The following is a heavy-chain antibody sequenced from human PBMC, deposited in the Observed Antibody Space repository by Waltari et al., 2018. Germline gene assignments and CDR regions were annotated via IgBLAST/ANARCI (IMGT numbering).Heavy chain of an antibody. Sequence: QVQLQQWGAGLLKPSETLSLTCAVYGGSLSGYYWSWIRQPPGKGLEWIGEINHSGSTNYNPSLKSRVTISVDTSKNQFSLKLSSVTAADTAVYYCARGINGWGMDVWGQGTTVTVSS. CDR3: ARGINGWGMDV. V-gene: IGHV4-34*01. CDR1: GGSLSGYY. D-gene: IGHD2-15*01. CDR2: INHSGST. J-gene: IGHJ6*02.